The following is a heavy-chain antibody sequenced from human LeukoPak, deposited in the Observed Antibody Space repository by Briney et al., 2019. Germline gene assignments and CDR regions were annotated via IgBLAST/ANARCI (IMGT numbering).Heavy chain of an antibody. J-gene: IGHJ4*02. D-gene: IGHD3-10*01. V-gene: IGHV4-34*01. Sequence: PSETLSLTCAVYGGSFSGYYWSWIRQPPGRGLEWIGEINHSGSTNYNPSLKSRVTISVDTSKNQFSLKLSSVTAADTAVYYCARRGFNPYYFDYWGQGTLVTVSS. CDR1: GGSFSGYY. CDR2: INHSGST. CDR3: ARRGFNPYYFDY.